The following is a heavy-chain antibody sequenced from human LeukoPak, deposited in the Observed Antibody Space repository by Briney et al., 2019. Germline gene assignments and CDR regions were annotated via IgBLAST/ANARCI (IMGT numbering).Heavy chain of an antibody. Sequence: PSETLSLTCAVSGASIDSYYWSWIQQPPGKGLEWIGDIYYSGSTNYSPSLKSRVTISVDTSKNQFSLRLSSVTAADTAVYYCAREKIGDGYNLGALDYWGQGTLVTVSS. V-gene: IGHV4-59*01. CDR1: GASIDSYY. J-gene: IGHJ4*02. CDR3: AREKIGDGYNLGALDY. CDR2: IYYSGST. D-gene: IGHD5-24*01.